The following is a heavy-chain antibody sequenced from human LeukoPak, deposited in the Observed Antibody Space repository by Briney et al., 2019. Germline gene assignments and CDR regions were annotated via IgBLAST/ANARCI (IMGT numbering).Heavy chain of an antibody. Sequence: EASVKVSCKATGYTFTGHFMHWVRQAPGQGLEWMGWINPNSGGTYYAQKFQGRVTMTRDTSISTAYMEMSRLRSDDTAVYYCARETGRRVFYDSSGYLHFWGQGTLVAVSS. CDR2: INPNSGGT. V-gene: IGHV1-2*02. CDR3: ARETGRRVFYDSSGYLHF. J-gene: IGHJ4*02. CDR1: GYTFTGHF. D-gene: IGHD3-22*01.